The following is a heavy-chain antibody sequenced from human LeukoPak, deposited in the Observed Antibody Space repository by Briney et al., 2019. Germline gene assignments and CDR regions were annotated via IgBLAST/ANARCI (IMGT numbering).Heavy chain of an antibody. Sequence: GGSLRLSCAASGFTFSSYEMNWVRQAPGKGLEWVSYISSSGSTIYYADSVKGRFTISRDNAKNSLYPQMNSLRAEDTAVYYCAGPGGSYSSGYLYWGQGTLVTVSS. J-gene: IGHJ4*02. D-gene: IGHD3-22*01. CDR2: ISSSGSTI. CDR3: AGPGGSYSSGYLY. CDR1: GFTFSSYE. V-gene: IGHV3-48*03.